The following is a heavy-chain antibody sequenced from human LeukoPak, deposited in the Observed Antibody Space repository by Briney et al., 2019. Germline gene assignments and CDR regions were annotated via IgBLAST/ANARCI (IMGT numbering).Heavy chain of an antibody. D-gene: IGHD6-13*01. V-gene: IGHV4-59*08. CDR1: GGSISSYY. CDR3: ARLLGSSSSFNWSDP. CDR2: IYYSGST. Sequence: NPSETLSLTCTVSGGSISSYYWSWIRQPPGQGLEWIGDIYYSGSTNYNPSLKSRVTISVDTSKNQFSLKLSSVTAADTAVYYCARLLGSSSSFNWSDPWGQGTLVTVSS. J-gene: IGHJ5*02.